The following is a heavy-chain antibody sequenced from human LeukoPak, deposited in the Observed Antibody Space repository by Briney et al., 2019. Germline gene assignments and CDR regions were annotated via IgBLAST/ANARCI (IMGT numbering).Heavy chain of an antibody. CDR3: ARTYGSGSYYPYYYYYMDV. J-gene: IGHJ6*03. Sequence: PSETLSLTCTVSGYSISSGYYWGWIRQPPGKGLEWIGSIYHSGSTYYNPSLKSRVTISVDTSKNQFPLKLSSVTAADTAVYYCARTYGSGSYYPYYYYYMDVWGKGTTVTVSS. CDR2: IYHSGST. V-gene: IGHV4-38-2*02. CDR1: GYSISSGYY. D-gene: IGHD3-10*01.